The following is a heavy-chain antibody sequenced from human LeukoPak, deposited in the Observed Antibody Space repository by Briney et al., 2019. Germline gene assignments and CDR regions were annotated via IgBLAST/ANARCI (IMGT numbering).Heavy chain of an antibody. CDR2: ISGSGGRT. V-gene: IGHV3-23*01. CDR3: AKATPGSGDY. CDR1: EFTVSSFY. Sequence: GGSLRLSCAASEFTVSSFYMSWVRQAPGKGLEWVSAISGSGGRTYYADSVKGRFIISRDNSRNTLFLQMSSLRAEDTAVYYCAKATPGSGDYWGQGTLVTVSS. J-gene: IGHJ4*02. D-gene: IGHD3-10*01.